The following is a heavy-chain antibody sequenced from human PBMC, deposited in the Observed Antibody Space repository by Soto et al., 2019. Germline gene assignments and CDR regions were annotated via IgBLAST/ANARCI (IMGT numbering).Heavy chain of an antibody. CDR3: TTDLMYGDWFDP. Sequence: GSMKVASAASGVTFNNSLRHWVLHAPGQGLEWVGRIKSKTDVGTTDYAAPVKGRFSISRDDPKNTLYLQMNSLKTEDTAVYYCTTDLMYGDWFDPWGPGTLVTV. J-gene: IGHJ5*02. CDR2: IKSKTDVGTT. D-gene: IGHD3-10*02. CDR1: GVTFNNSL. V-gene: IGHV3-15*07.